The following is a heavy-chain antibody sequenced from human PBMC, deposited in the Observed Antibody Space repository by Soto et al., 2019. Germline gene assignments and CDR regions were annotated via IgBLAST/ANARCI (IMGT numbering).Heavy chain of an antibody. J-gene: IGHJ6*02. CDR1: GFTFSSYW. CDR2: IKQDGSEK. D-gene: IGHD3-10*01. V-gene: IGHV3-7*01. Sequence: SLRLSCAASGFTFSSYWMSLVRQAPGKGLEWVANIKQDGSEKYYVDSVKGRFTISRDNAKNSLYLQMNSLRAEDTAVYYCARVRINYYYGMDVWGQGTTVTVSS. CDR3: ARVRINYYYGMDV.